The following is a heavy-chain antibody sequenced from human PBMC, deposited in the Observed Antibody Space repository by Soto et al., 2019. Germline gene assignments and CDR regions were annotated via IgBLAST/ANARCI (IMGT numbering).Heavy chain of an antibody. Sequence: QVTLKESGPVLVKPTETLTLTCTVSGFSLSTARMGVSWIRQPPGKALEWLAHIFSNDEKSYSTSLKSRLTISKDTTKCQVALTMANVDPVDTDTYYSARIRVVAALAFDYWGQGTLVTVSS. D-gene: IGHD2-15*01. V-gene: IGHV2-26*01. CDR3: ARIRVVAALAFDY. CDR1: GFSLSTARMG. J-gene: IGHJ4*02. CDR2: IFSNDEK.